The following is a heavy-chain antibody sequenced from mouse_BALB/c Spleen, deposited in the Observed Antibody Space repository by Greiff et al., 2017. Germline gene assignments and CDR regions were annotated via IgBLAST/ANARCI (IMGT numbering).Heavy chain of an antibody. D-gene: IGHD3-2*01. Sequence: EVKLVESGGGLVKPGGSLKLSCAASGFAFSSYDMSWVRQTPEKRLEWVAYISSGGGSTYYPDTVKGRFTISRDNAKNTLYLQMSSLKSEDTAMYYCARRDSSGYVAYWGQGTLVTVSA. V-gene: IGHV5-12-1*01. J-gene: IGHJ3*01. CDR3: ARRDSSGYVAY. CDR2: ISSGGGST. CDR1: GFAFSSYD.